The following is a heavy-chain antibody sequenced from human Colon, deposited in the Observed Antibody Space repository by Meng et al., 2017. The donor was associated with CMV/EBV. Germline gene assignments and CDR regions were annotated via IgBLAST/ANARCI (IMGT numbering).Heavy chain of an antibody. Sequence: ASVQVSCQASGYALNEYYMHWVRQAPGPGLEWIGIMYPSGTFTHYEQKFQGRVIMTRDTSTSTFSLELSSLTSEDTAVYFCARGGQLSVLVYFELWGPGTLVTVSS. CDR2: MYPSGTFT. D-gene: IGHD3-3*02. J-gene: IGHJ4*02. CDR3: ARGGQLSVLVYFEL. V-gene: IGHV1-46*02. CDR1: GYALNEYY.